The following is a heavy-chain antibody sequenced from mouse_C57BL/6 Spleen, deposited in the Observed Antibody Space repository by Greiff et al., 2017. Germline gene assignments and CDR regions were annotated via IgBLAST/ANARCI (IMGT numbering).Heavy chain of an antibody. CDR1: GFTFSDYY. Sequence: DVMLVESGGGLVQPGGSLKLSCAASGFTFSDYYMYWVRQTPEQRLEWVAYISNGGGSTYYPDTVKGRFTISRDNAKNTLYLQMGRLKSEDTAMYYCASLLSRYYAMDDWGKGTSVTVSS. V-gene: IGHV5-12*01. J-gene: IGHJ4*01. D-gene: IGHD2-10*01. CDR2: ISNGGGST. CDR3: ASLLSRYYAMDD.